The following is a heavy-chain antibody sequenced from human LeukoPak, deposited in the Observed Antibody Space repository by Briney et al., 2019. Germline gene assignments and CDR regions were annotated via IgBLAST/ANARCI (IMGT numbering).Heavy chain of an antibody. D-gene: IGHD2-2*01. Sequence: GGSLRLSCEASESTFSSYSMNWVRQAPGRGLEWVSFISSAGSDKFYADSVRGRFTISRDNSKNTLYLQMDSLRAEDTAVYYCAKPQTAAPYYYYYMDVWGKGTTVTVSS. CDR1: ESTFSSYS. V-gene: IGHV3-48*01. J-gene: IGHJ6*03. CDR3: AKPQTAAPYYYYYMDV. CDR2: ISSAGSDK.